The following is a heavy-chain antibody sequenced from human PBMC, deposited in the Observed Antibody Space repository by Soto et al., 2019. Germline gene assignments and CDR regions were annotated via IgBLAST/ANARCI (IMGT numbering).Heavy chain of an antibody. D-gene: IGHD4-17*01. J-gene: IGHJ6*02. CDR2: IYYSGST. CDR1: GGSISSYY. V-gene: IGHV4-59*01. Sequence: QVQLQESGPGLVKPSETLSLTCTVSGGSISSYYWSWIRQPPGKGLEWIGYIYYSGSTNYNPSLKRRVTISVDTSTTHFSLKLSSVSAADTAVYYCARETGDYGVGMDVWGQGTTVTVSS. CDR3: ARETGDYGVGMDV.